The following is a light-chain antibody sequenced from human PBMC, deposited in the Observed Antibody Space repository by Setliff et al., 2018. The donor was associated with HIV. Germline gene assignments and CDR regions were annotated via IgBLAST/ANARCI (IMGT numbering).Light chain of an antibody. CDR1: SSDVGGYNW. CDR2: EVS. CDR3: SSYTRSSPYV. Sequence: QSALPQPASVSGSPGQSITISCTGTSSDVGGYNWVSWYQQHPGKAPKLMIYEVSDRPSGVSNRFSGSKSGNTASLTISGLQAEDEAGYYCSSYTRSSPYVFGTGTKVTVL. J-gene: IGLJ1*01. V-gene: IGLV2-14*01.